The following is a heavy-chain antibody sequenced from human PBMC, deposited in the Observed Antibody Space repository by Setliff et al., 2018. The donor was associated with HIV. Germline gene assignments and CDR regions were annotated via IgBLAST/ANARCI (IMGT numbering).Heavy chain of an antibody. CDR3: ARWDSRGYGSGSGVKWFDP. Sequence: PSETLSLTCAVSGGSISSLNWWSWVRQPPGKGLEWIGEIYHSGRTSYNPSLKSRASISVDKSKNQFSLKLSSVTAADTAVYYCARWDSRGYGSGSGVKWFDPWGQGTLVTVSS. CDR1: GGSISSLNW. V-gene: IGHV4-4*02. D-gene: IGHD3-10*01. J-gene: IGHJ5*02. CDR2: IYHSGRT.